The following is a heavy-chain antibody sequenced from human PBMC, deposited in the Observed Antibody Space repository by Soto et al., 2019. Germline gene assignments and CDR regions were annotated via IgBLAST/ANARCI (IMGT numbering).Heavy chain of an antibody. CDR1: GFTFSSYG. Sequence: QVQLVESGGGVVQPGRSLRLSCAASGFTFSSYGMHWVRQAPGKGLEWVAVISYDGSNKYYADSVKGRLTISRDNSKNTLYLQMNSLRAEVTAVYYCAKCSSSGWYEDPEYFQHWGQGTLVTVSS. CDR3: AKCSSSGWYEDPEYFQH. D-gene: IGHD6-19*01. J-gene: IGHJ1*01. V-gene: IGHV3-30*18. CDR2: ISYDGSNK.